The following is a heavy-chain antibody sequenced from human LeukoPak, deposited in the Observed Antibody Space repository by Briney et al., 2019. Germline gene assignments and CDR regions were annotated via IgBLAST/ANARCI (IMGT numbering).Heavy chain of an antibody. J-gene: IGHJ5*02. CDR2: ISYDGSNK. CDR1: GFTFGSYA. V-gene: IGHV3-30*04. Sequence: GRSLRLSCAASGFTFGSYAMHWVRQAPGKGLEWVTIISYDGSNKYYADSVKGRFTISRDNSKNTLYLQMNSLRTEDTAVYYCARGDKQLVFNRNKGGFDPWGQGTLVTVSS. CDR3: ARGDKQLVFNRNKGGFDP. D-gene: IGHD6-13*01.